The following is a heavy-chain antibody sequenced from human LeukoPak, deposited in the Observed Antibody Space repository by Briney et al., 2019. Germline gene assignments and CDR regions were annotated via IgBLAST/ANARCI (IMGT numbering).Heavy chain of an antibody. D-gene: IGHD4-17*01. CDR1: GFTFSSYA. J-gene: IGHJ4*02. Sequence: GGSLRLSCAASGFTFSSYAMSWVRQAPGKGLEWVSVIRSSVDNTYYADSVKGRFTISRDNSKNMLYLLMNGLRAEDTAVYYCAKDIYGDYGGLDYWGQGTPVFVSS. CDR3: AKDIYGDYGGLDY. V-gene: IGHV3-23*01. CDR2: IRSSVDNT.